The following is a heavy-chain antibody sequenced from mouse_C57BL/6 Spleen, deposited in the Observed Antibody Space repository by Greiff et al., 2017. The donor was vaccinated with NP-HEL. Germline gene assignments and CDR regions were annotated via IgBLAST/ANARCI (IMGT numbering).Heavy chain of an antibody. D-gene: IGHD1-1*01. CDR1: GYTFTSYW. Sequence: VQLQQPGAELVKPGASVKLSCKASGYTFTSYWLHWVKQRPGQGLEWIGMIHPNSGSTNYNEKFKSKATLTVDKSSSTAYMQLSSLTSEDSAVYYCARNYGSAMDYWGQGTSVTVSS. CDR2: IHPNSGST. V-gene: IGHV1-64*01. CDR3: ARNYGSAMDY. J-gene: IGHJ4*01.